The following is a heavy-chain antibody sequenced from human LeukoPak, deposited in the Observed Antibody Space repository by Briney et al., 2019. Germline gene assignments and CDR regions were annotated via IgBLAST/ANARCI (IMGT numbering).Heavy chain of an antibody. CDR1: GGSFSGYY. Sequence: SETLSLTCAVYGGSFSGYYWSWIRQPPGKGLEWIGEINHSGSTNYNPSLKSRVTISVDTSKNQFSLKLSSVTAADTAVYYCARRPFRTYCSSSSCTVPPDYWGQGTLVTVSS. CDR2: INHSGST. CDR3: ARRPFRTYCSSSSCTVPPDY. J-gene: IGHJ4*02. V-gene: IGHV4-34*01. D-gene: IGHD2-2*01.